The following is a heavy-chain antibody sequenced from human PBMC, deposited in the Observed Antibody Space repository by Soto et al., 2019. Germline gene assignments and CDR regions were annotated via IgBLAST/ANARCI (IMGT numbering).Heavy chain of an antibody. V-gene: IGHV4-39*07. CDR1: GGSVSSSSYY. J-gene: IGHJ4*02. D-gene: IGHD2-2*02. CDR3: ASGSHTQDYFDY. Sequence: PSETLSLTCTVSGGSVSSSSYYWGWVRQPPGKGLEWIGSVYYSGSTNYNPSLKSRVTISADTSKNQLSLKLSSVTAADTAVYCCASGSHTQDYFDYWGQGTLVTVSS. CDR2: VYYSGST.